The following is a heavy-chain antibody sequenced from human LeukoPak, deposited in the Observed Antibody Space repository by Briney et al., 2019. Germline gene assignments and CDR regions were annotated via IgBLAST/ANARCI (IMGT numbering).Heavy chain of an antibody. CDR2: VNPKSGGT. J-gene: IGHJ4*02. CDR3: VPSANYYYFDY. D-gene: IGHD1-26*01. Sequence: ASVKVSCKASGYTFTGYYMSWVRHAPGQGFEWMGWVNPKSGGTSYPQKFQRRLTMTRDTSISTAYMELSRLRSDDTAVYYCVPSANYYYFDYWGQGTLVTVSS. V-gene: IGHV1-2*02. CDR1: GYTFTGYY.